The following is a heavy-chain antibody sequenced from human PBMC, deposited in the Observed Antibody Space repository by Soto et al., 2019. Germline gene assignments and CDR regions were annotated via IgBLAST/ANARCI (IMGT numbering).Heavy chain of an antibody. CDR2: ISGYNGDT. V-gene: IGHV1-18*01. CDR3: AKNGQPPYYYYGMDV. D-gene: IGHD2-8*01. CDR1: GYTFTRYG. Sequence: QVQLVQSGGEVKKPGASVKVSCKTSGYTFTRYGISWVRQAPGQGLEWMGWISGYNGDTNYAQKFQDRVTMTIDTSTTTVYMELRSLTSDDTAVYYCAKNGQPPYYYYGMDVWGQGTTVNVSS. J-gene: IGHJ6*02.